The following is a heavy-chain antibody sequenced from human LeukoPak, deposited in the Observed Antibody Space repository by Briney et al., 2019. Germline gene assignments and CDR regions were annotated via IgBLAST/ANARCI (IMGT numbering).Heavy chain of an antibody. CDR2: IYHSVSP. CDR3: ASHRLGCSGGSCYTVGFDY. Sequence: PSQTLSLTCTVSGGSISDYYWSWIRQPPGKGLEWIGYIYHSVSPKYNPSLTGRVAISIDTSKHQFSLKVTSVTAADAALYYCASHRLGCSGGSCYTVGFDYWGRGALVTVSS. CDR1: GGSISDYY. J-gene: IGHJ4*02. D-gene: IGHD2-15*01. V-gene: IGHV4-59*01.